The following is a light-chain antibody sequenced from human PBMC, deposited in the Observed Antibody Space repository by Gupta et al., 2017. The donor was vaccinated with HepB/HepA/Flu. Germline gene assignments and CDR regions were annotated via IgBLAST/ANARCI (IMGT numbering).Light chain of an antibody. Sequence: QSALTQPASVSGSPGQSITISCTGTSGDVGSSNLVSWYRQHPGKAPKLMIYEVNKRPSGVSDRFSGSKSGNTASLTISGLQAEDEADYYCCSHSDTLGFYVFGIGTKVTVL. V-gene: IGLV2-23*02. J-gene: IGLJ1*01. CDR3: CSHSDTLGFYV. CDR1: SGDVGSSNL. CDR2: EVN.